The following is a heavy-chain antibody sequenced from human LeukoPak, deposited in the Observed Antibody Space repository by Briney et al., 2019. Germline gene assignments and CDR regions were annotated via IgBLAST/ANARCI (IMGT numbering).Heavy chain of an antibody. V-gene: IGHV4-59*01. CDR3: ARGNRAGIAAAGTDYYYSYGMDV. J-gene: IGHJ6*02. CDR2: IYYSGST. CDR1: GGSISSYY. Sequence: SETLSLTCTVSGGSISSYYWSWIRQPPGKGLEWIGYIYYSGSTNYNPSLTRRVTISVDTSKTQFSLKLSPVTAADTALYYCARGNRAGIAAAGTDYYYSYGMDVWGQGTTVTVSS. D-gene: IGHD6-13*01.